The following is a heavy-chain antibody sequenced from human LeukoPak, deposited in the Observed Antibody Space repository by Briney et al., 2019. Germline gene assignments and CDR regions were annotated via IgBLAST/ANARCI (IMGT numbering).Heavy chain of an antibody. CDR1: DYTFSNYG. Sequence: ASVKVSCKASDYTFSNYGISWVRQAPGQGLQWLGWISASNGNTNYAQKFRDRVTMSTDTSTGTAYLDVRSLTSDDTAVYYCARDHSNWNYAPDFGGQGTLVIVSS. CDR2: ISASNGNT. CDR3: ARDHSNWNYAPDF. J-gene: IGHJ4*02. V-gene: IGHV1-18*01. D-gene: IGHD1-7*01.